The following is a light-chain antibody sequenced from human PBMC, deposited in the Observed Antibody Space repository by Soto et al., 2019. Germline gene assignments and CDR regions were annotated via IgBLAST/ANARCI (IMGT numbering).Light chain of an antibody. J-gene: IGKJ2*01. CDR1: EYIGYF. Sequence: DIQMTQTPSTLSASVGDRVTITCRATEYIGYFLAWYQQAPGKAPQLLISDASKLQSGVPSRFSGSGAGTKFTLTITSLQADDFATYYCQNYKSFPYTFGPGTKLDI. V-gene: IGKV1-5*01. CDR3: QNYKSFPYT. CDR2: DAS.